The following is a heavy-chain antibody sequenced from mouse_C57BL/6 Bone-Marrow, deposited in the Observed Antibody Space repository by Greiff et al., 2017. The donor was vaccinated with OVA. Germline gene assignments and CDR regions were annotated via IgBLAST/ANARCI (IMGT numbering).Heavy chain of an antibody. J-gene: IGHJ4*01. CDR2: ISYDGSN. D-gene: IGHD2-5*01. V-gene: IGHV3-6*01. CDR3: ARNAYYSNYDYYAMGY. CDR1: GYSITSGYY. Sequence: VQLKQSGPGLVKPSQSLSLTCSVTGYSITSGYYWNWIRQFPGNKLEWMGYISYDGSNNYNPSLKNGISITRDTSNNQFFLTLNSVTTEVTATYYCARNAYYSNYDYYAMGYWGQGTSVTVSS.